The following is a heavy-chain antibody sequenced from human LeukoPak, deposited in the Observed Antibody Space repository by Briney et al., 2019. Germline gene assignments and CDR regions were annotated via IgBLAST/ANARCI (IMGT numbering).Heavy chain of an antibody. Sequence: PGGSLRLSCAASGFTFSSYSMNWVRQAPGKGLEWVSSISGSNSYIYYADSVKGRFTISRDNAENSLYLQMNSQRAEDTAVYYCVRDMTTVTTCYLQHGGQGTLVTVSS. V-gene: IGHV3-21*01. CDR1: GFTFSSYS. CDR2: ISGSNSYI. D-gene: IGHD4-17*01. CDR3: VRDMTTVTTCYLQH. J-gene: IGHJ1*01.